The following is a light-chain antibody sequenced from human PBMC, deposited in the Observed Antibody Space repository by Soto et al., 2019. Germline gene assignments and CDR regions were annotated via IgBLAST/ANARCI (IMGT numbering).Light chain of an antibody. CDR2: STN. V-gene: IGLV1-44*01. J-gene: IGLJ3*02. CDR1: SSDIGSNA. CDR3: AAWDDSLNATV. Sequence: QSVLTQPPSASGTPGQRVTISCSGSSSDIGSNAVNWYQQLPGTAPKLLIYSTNHRASGVPDRFSGSKSGASASLAIGGLQSEDEADYYCAAWDDSLNATVFGGGTKVTVL.